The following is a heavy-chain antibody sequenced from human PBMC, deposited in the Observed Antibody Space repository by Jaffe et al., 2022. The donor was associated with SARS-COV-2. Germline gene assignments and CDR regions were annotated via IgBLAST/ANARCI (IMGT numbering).Heavy chain of an antibody. CDR1: GFNLSTHG. D-gene: IGHD3-10*01. CDR2: IWWDGSNQ. J-gene: IGHJ2*01. V-gene: IGHV3-33*03. Sequence: QVQLVESGGGVVQPGGSLRLSCAASGFNLSTHGMHWVRQAPGKGLEWVAVIWWDGSNQDYADSVKGRLTVSRDKSKNTLFLQMNRLRVEDTAVYYCAKEHYTGTQWYYDLWGRGTLVTVSS. CDR3: AKEHYTGTQWYYDL.